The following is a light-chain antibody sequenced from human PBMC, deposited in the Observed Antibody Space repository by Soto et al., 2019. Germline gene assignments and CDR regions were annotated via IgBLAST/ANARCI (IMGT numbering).Light chain of an antibody. CDR3: QPRNNWEWT. V-gene: IGKV3-11*01. J-gene: IGKJ1*01. CDR2: DAS. CDR1: QSVSYS. Sequence: ELVLTQSPATLSLSPGERATLSCRASQSVSYSLAWYQQKPGQAPRLLIYDASNRATGIPARFSGSGSGTEFTLTISRLEPEDFAVYECQPRNNWEWTFGQWTKVEIK.